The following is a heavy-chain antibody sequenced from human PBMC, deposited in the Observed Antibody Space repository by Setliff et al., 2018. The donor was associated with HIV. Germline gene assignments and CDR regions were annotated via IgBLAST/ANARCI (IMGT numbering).Heavy chain of an antibody. V-gene: IGHV4-39*07. D-gene: IGHD3-10*01. CDR3: ARVGYHGSGRYSFDY. J-gene: IGHJ4*02. Sequence: PSETLSLTCTVSGGSISSSSYYWGWIRQPPGKGLEWIGSIYYSGSTYYNPSLKSRVTISVDTSKNQFSLKLSSVTAAETAVYYCARVGYHGSGRYSFDYWGQGTLVTVSS. CDR2: IYYSGST. CDR1: GGSISSSSYY.